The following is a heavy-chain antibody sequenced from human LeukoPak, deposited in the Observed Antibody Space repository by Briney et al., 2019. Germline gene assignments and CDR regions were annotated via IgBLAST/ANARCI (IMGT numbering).Heavy chain of an antibody. CDR3: ARVRSSRAFDY. CDR1: GGSVSSSNW. CDR2: IYHSGST. J-gene: IGHJ4*02. Sequence: SEALSLTCAVSGGSVSSSNWWSWVRQPPGKGLEWIGEIYHSGSTNYNPSLKSRVTISVDKSKNQFSLKLSSVTAADTAVYYCARVRSSRAFDYWGQGTLVTVSS. V-gene: IGHV4-4*02. D-gene: IGHD1-26*01.